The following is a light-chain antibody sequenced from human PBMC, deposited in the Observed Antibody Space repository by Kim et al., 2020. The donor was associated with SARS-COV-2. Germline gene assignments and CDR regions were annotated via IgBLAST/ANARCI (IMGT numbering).Light chain of an antibody. CDR1: QSVSSN. CDR3: QQRSNWPPWT. CDR2: DAS. V-gene: IGKV3-11*01. J-gene: IGKJ1*01. Sequence: SPGERAALSCRASQSVSSNLAWYQQKPGQAPRLLIYDASNRATGIPARFSGSGSGTDFTLTISSLEPEDFAVYYCQQRSNWPPWTFGQGTKVEIK.